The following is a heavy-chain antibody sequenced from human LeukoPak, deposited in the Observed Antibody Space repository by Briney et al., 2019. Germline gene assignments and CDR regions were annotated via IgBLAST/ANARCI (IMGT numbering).Heavy chain of an antibody. Sequence: GASVKVSCKASGYTFTGYYMHWVRQAPGQGLEWMGRINPNSGGTNYAQKFQGRVTMIRDTSISTAYMELSRLRSDDTAVYYCARPTYYYDSSGYSNFDYWGQGTLVTVSS. CDR2: INPNSGGT. D-gene: IGHD3-22*01. J-gene: IGHJ4*02. CDR1: GYTFTGYY. CDR3: ARPTYYYDSSGYSNFDY. V-gene: IGHV1-2*06.